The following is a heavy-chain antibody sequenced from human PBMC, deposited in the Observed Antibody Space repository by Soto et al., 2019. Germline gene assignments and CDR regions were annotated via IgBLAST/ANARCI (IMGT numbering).Heavy chain of an antibody. D-gene: IGHD2-15*01. V-gene: IGHV3-23*01. CDR2: ISGSGGST. J-gene: IGHJ6*02. CDR3: AECPRYCSGGSCGEYYYGMDV. CDR1: GFTFSSYA. Sequence: GGSLRLSCAASGFTFSSYAMSWVRQAPGKGLEWVSAISGSGGSTYYADSVKGRFTISRDNSKNTLYLQMNSLRAEDTAVYYCAECPRYCSGGSCGEYYYGMDVWGQGTTVTVSS.